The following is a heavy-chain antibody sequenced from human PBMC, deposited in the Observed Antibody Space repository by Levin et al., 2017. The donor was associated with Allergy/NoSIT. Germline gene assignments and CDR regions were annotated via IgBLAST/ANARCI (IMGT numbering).Heavy chain of an antibody. V-gene: IGHV4-34*01. J-gene: IGHJ4*02. Sequence: SETLSLTCAVYGGSFSGYYWSWIRQPPGKGLEWIGEINHSGSTNYNPSLKSRVTISVDTSKNQFSLKLSSVTAADTAVYYCARGPNYFDYWGQGTLVTVSS. CDR1: GGSFSGYY. CDR3: ARGPNYFDY. CDR2: INHSGST.